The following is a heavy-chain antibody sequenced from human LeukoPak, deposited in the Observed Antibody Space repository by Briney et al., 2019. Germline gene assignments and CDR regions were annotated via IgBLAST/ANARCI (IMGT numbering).Heavy chain of an antibody. Sequence: SETLSLTCTVSGGSISSSSYYWGWIRQPPGKGLEWIGSIYYSGGTYYNPSLKSRVTISVDTSKNQFSLKLSSVTAADTAVYYCARKYCSSTSCYTSGWFDPWGQGTLVTLSS. CDR3: ARKYCSSTSCYTSGWFDP. J-gene: IGHJ5*02. V-gene: IGHV4-39*07. D-gene: IGHD2-2*02. CDR1: GGSISSSSYY. CDR2: IYYSGGT.